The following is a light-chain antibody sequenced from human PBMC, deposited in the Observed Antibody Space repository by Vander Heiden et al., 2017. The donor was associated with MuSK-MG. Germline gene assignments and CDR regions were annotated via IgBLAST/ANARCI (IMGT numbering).Light chain of an antibody. CDR1: QNARTY. V-gene: IGKV1-39*01. J-gene: IGKJ1*01. Sequence: DIELTQVPSSLSSSVGDTCTVTCRASQNARTYLNWYQQKPGNAPKLLIYAASRLSSRVPSTFRASNSETPFTLTITWLQPEPFAVYYCQQTVTIPRTFGQGTKVDIK. CDR2: AAS. CDR3: QQTVTIPRT.